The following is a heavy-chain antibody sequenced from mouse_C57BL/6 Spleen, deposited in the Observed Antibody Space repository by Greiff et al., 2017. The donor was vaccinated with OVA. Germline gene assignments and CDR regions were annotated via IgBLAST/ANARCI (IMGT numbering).Heavy chain of an antibody. CDR2: INPGSGGT. D-gene: IGHD1-1*01. J-gene: IGHJ4*01. V-gene: IGHV1-54*01. CDR3: ARWGGSSYAMDY. CDR1: GYAFTNYL. Sequence: VQLQQSGAELVRPGTSVKVSCKASGYAFTNYLIEWVKQRPGQGLEWIGVINPGSGGTNYNEKFKGKATLTADKSSSTAYMQLSSLTSEDSAVYCCARWGGSSYAMDYWGQGTSVTVSS.